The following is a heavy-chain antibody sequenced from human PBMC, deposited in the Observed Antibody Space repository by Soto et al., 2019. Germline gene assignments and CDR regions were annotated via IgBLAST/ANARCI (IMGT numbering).Heavy chain of an antibody. CDR2: INAGNGNT. Sequence: QVQLVQSGAEVKKPGATVKVSCKASGYTFTSYAMHWVRQAPGQRLEWMGWINAGNGNTKYSQKFQGRVTITRDTSASTAYMELSSLRSEDTAVYYCAREESSSSDGELYYVMDVWGQGTTVTVSS. D-gene: IGHD6-6*01. CDR1: GYTFTSYA. CDR3: AREESSSSDGELYYVMDV. J-gene: IGHJ6*02. V-gene: IGHV1-3*01.